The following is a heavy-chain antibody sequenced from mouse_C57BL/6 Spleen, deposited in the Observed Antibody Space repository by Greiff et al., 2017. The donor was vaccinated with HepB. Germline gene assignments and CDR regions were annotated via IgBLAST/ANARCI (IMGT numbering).Heavy chain of an antibody. CDR1: GYSITSGYY. CDR3: ARGIPGDY. J-gene: IGHJ2*01. CDR2: ISYDGSN. Sequence: DVQLQESGPGLVKPSQSLSLTCSVTGYSITSGYYWNWIRQFPGNKLEWMGYISYDGSNNYNPSLKNRISITRDTSKNQFFLKLNSVTTEDTATYYCARGIPGDYWGQGTTLTVSS. V-gene: IGHV3-6*01.